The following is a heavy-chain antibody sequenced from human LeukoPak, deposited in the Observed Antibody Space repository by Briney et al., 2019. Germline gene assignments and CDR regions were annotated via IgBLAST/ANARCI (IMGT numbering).Heavy chain of an antibody. CDR1: GFTFSSYS. V-gene: IGHV3-30*04. Sequence: GRSLRLSCAASGFTFSSYSMHWIRQAPGKGLEWVALISYDGSKRYYADSVKGRFTISRDNSENTMYLQMNSLGDEDTAVYYCARARDTGTSESWGQGTRVTVSS. J-gene: IGHJ5*02. CDR2: ISYDGSKR. D-gene: IGHD3-16*02. CDR3: ARARDTGTSES.